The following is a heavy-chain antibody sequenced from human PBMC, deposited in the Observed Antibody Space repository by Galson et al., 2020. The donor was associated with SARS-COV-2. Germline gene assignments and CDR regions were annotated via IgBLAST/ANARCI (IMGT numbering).Heavy chain of an antibody. D-gene: IGHD6-19*01. J-gene: IGHJ4*02. V-gene: IGHV2-70*11. CDR2: TDWDGDK. Sequence: ESGPTLVKPTQTLTLNCTFSGFSLTTGGVCVNWIRQPPGKALEWLARTDWDGDKYYSTSLKTRLTISKDTSKNQVVLTMTDMDPVDTATYYCARIDSSGCRGNYWGQGTPVTVSS. CDR3: ARIDSSGCRGNY. CDR1: GFSLTTGGVC.